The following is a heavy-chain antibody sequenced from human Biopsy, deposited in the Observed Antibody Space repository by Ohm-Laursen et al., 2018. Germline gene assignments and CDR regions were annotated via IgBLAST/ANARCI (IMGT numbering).Heavy chain of an antibody. CDR1: GASVKPSGYF. D-gene: IGHD3-9*01. V-gene: IGHV4-31*03. Sequence: SQTLSLTCSVSGASVKPSGYFWAWIRQRTGKGLEWIGYISYNERTHYNPSLTSRLAISFDTSNNRISLQLRSVSVADTAVYYCVREPKTGTAEAWYFDLWGRGSPVTVPS. J-gene: IGHJ2*01. CDR3: VREPKTGTAEAWYFDL. CDR2: ISYNERT.